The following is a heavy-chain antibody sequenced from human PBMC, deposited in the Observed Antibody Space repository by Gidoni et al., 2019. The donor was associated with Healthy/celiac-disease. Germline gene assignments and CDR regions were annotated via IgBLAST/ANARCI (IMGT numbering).Heavy chain of an antibody. CDR2: IKQDGSEK. J-gene: IGHJ4*02. D-gene: IGHD1-20*01. V-gene: IGHV3-7*01. CDR3: ARGITGEHFDY. CDR1: GFTFSSYW. Sequence: EVQLVDSGGGLVQPGGSLRLSSAASGFTFSSYWMSWVRQAPGKGLEWVANIKQDGSEKYYVDSVKGRFSISRDNAKNSLYLQMNSLRAEDTAVYYCARGITGEHFDYWAREPWSPSPQ.